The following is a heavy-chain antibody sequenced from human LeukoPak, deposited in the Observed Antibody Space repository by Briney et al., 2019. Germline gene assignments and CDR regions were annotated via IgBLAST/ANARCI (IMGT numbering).Heavy chain of an antibody. D-gene: IGHD2-21*02. CDR3: ARELPREVTLDY. V-gene: IGHV3-74*01. Sequence: GGSLRLSCAASGFTLSSYEMHWVRQAPGKGLVWVSRINSDGSRTGYADSVKGRFTISRDNAKNTLYLQMNSLRAEGTAIYYCARELPREVTLDYWGQGTLVTVSS. CDR2: INSDGSRT. J-gene: IGHJ4*02. CDR1: GFTLSSYE.